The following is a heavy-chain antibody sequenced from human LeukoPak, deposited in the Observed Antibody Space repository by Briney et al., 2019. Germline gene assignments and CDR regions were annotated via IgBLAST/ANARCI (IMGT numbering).Heavy chain of an antibody. V-gene: IGHV1-3*01. J-gene: IGHJ4*02. CDR3: ARPLCSGSSCYFDY. CDR1: GYTFTSYA. Sequence: ASVKVSCKASGYTFTSYAMHWVRQAPGQRLEWMGWINAGNGNTKYSQKFQGKVTITRDTSASTAYMELSSLRSEDTAVYYCARPLCSGSSCYFDYWGQGTLVTVSS. D-gene: IGHD2-15*01. CDR2: INAGNGNT.